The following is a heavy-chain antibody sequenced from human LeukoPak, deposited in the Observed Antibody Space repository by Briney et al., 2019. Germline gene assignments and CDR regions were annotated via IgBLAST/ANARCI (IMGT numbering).Heavy chain of an antibody. V-gene: IGHV1-2*02. J-gene: IGHJ4*02. CDR1: GYTCTGYY. D-gene: IGHD1-26*01. Sequence: ASVKVSGKASGYTCTGYYMHWVRQAPGQGLEWMGWINPNSGGTNYAQKFQGRVTMTRDTSISTAYMELSRLRSDDTAVYYCARAPLRGLLANDYWGQGTLVTVSS. CDR2: INPNSGGT. CDR3: ARAPLRGLLANDY.